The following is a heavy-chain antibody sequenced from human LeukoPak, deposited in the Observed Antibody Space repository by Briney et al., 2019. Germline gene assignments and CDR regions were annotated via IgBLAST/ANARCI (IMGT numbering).Heavy chain of an antibody. J-gene: IGHJ3*01. CDR3: TREIFGATWADAFDV. V-gene: IGHV3-66*01. CDR2: IYSGGST. CDR1: EFSVGSNY. D-gene: IGHD2/OR15-2a*01. Sequence: GGSLRLSCAASEFSVGSNYMTWVRQAPGKGLEWVSLIYSGGSTYYADSVKGRFTISRDNSKNTLYLQMNSLRAEDTAVYYCTREIFGATWADAFDVWGHGTLVTVSS.